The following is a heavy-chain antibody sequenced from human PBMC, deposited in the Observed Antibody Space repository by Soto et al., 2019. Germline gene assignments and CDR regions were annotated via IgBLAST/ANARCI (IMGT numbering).Heavy chain of an antibody. J-gene: IGHJ5*02. Sequence: XGTLSLPCTVSGVYISNYYWTWIRQPPGKGLEWIGYAYYSGSTNYNPSLKSRVTMSVDTSKNQFSLKLNSVTAADTAVYYCARTYCSPGDCYPGGNWFDPWGQGTLVTVSS. CDR2: AYYSGST. CDR3: ARTYCSPGDCYPGGNWFDP. CDR1: GVYISNYY. D-gene: IGHD2-15*01. V-gene: IGHV4-59*01.